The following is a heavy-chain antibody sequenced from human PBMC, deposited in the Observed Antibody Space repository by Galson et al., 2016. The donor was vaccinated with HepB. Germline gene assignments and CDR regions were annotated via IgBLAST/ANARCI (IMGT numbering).Heavy chain of an antibody. D-gene: IGHD3-9*01. CDR3: AGLDMGMDV. J-gene: IGHJ6*02. Sequence: SLRLSCAASGFTFSSYGMNWVRQAPGKGLEWVAVISYDGSKKYYADSAKGRFTISRDNSKNTLYLQMNSLRAEDTAVYYCAGLDMGMDVWGQGTTVAVS. CDR1: GFTFSSYG. CDR2: ISYDGSKK. V-gene: IGHV3-30*03.